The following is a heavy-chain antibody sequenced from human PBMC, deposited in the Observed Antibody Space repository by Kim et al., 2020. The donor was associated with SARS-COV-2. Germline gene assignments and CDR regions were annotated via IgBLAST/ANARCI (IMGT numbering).Heavy chain of an antibody. CDR1: GYSFTSYW. V-gene: IGHV5-51*01. D-gene: IGHD2-15*01. Sequence: GESLKISCKGSGYSFTSYWIGWVRQMPGKGLEWMGIIYPGDSDTRYSPSFQGQVTISADKSISTAYLQWSSLKASDTAMYYCASSRAGYDHAGWFDPWGQGTLVTVSS. J-gene: IGHJ5*02. CDR3: ASSRAGYDHAGWFDP. CDR2: IYPGDSDT.